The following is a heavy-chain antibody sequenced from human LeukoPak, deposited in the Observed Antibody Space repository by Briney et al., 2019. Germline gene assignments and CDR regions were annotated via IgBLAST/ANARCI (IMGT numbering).Heavy chain of an antibody. Sequence: SETLSLTCSVSGGSVSSYYWSWIRQPPGKGLEWIGYVYYTGSTNYNPSLKSRVAMFEDKSKNQFSLRLYSVTVADTAVYYCARHFAYSSSSYFDYWGQGSLVTVSS. D-gene: IGHD6-6*01. CDR3: ARHFAYSSSSYFDY. J-gene: IGHJ4*02. CDR2: VYYTGST. V-gene: IGHV4-59*08. CDR1: GGSVSSYY.